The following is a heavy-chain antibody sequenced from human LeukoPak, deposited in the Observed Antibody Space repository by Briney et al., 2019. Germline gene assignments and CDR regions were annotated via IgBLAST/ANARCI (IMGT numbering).Heavy chain of an antibody. CDR2: MNPNSGNT. CDR1: GYTFTSCD. V-gene: IGHV1-8*01. CDR3: ARDSSGWYRTGDWFDP. Sequence: ASVKVSCKASGYTFTSCDINWVRQATGQGLEWMGWMNPNSGNTGYAQKFQGRVTMTRNTSISTAYMELSSLRSEDTAVYYCARDSSGWYRTGDWFDPWGQGTLVTVSS. D-gene: IGHD6-19*01. J-gene: IGHJ5*02.